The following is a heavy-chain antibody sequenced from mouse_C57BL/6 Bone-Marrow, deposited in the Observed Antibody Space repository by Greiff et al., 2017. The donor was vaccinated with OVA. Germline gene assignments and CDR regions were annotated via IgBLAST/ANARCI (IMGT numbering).Heavy chain of an antibody. CDR1: GFNIKDYY. CDR3: TVLYYYLCFDY. Sequence: EVQLQQSGAELVRPGASVKLSCTASGFNIKDYYMHWVKQRPEQGLEWIGRIDPEDGDTEYAPKFQGKATMTADTSSNPAYLQLSSLTSEDTAVYYCTVLYYYLCFDYWGQGTTLTVSA. CDR2: IDPEDGDT. J-gene: IGHJ2*01. V-gene: IGHV14-1*01. D-gene: IGHD1-1*01.